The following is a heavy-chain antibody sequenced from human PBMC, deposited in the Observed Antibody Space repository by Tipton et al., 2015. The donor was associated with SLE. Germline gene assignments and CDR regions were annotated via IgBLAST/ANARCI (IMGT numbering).Heavy chain of an antibody. CDR3: ARDSGCVAGRRGADY. CDR1: GYTFSTYG. Sequence: QLVQSGAEVKKPGASVKVSCQASGYTFSTYGISWVRQAPGQGLEWVGWISAYNGDTNYAQKFQARVTMTTDKSTGTADMELRSLRSDDTAVYYCARDSGCVAGRRGADYWGQGTLLTVSS. J-gene: IGHJ4*02. CDR2: ISAYNGDT. D-gene: IGHD6-6*01. V-gene: IGHV1-18*01.